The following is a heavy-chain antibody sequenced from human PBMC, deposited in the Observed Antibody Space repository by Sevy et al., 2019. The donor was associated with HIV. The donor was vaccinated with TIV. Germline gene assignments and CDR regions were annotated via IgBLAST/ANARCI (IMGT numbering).Heavy chain of an antibody. CDR1: GYTFTNYP. J-gene: IGHJ4*02. Sequence: ASVKVSCKASGYTFTNYPICWVRQAPGQGLEWVGCLRTSNGGTIYAQKLQGRASMTTDTSTNTAYMELRSLRSDDTAIYYCARKSDGSGHYYWDYFDYWGQGTLVTVSS. D-gene: IGHD3-22*01. CDR2: LRTSNGGT. CDR3: ARKSDGSGHYYWDYFDY. V-gene: IGHV1-18*01.